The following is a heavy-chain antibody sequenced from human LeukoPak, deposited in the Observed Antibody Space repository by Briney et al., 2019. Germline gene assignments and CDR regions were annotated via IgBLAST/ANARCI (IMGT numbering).Heavy chain of an antibody. CDR1: GYTLTESY. V-gene: IGHV1-24*01. J-gene: IGHJ6*02. Sequence: GASVKVSCKVSGYTLTESYMHWVRQGPGEGLEWMGGFDPENGETFYAQRFQGRVTLTEDTSTDTAYMELSSLRAEDTAVYYCARDPSFSVPYYYYGMDVWGQGTTVTVSS. CDR3: ARDPSFSVPYYYYGMDV. CDR2: FDPENGET. D-gene: IGHD3-10*01.